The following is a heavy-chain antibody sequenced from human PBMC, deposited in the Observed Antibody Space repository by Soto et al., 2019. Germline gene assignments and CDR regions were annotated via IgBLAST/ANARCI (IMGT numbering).Heavy chain of an antibody. V-gene: IGHV3-7*05. CDR3: ARDRSASSSWYRGGYY. Sequence: GGSLRLSCAASGFTFSSYLMSWVRQAPGKGLEWVANIKQDGSEKYYVDSVKGRFTISRDNAKNSLYLQMNSLRAEDTAVYYSARDRSASSSWYRGGYYGGQGTLVPVSP. J-gene: IGHJ4*02. CDR2: IKQDGSEK. D-gene: IGHD6-13*01. CDR1: GFTFSSYL.